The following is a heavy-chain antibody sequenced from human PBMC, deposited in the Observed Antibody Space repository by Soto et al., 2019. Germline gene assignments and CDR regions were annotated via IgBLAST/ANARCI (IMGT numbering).Heavy chain of an antibody. CDR1: GGSISSGGYY. V-gene: IGHV4-31*03. CDR2: IYYSGST. D-gene: IGHD3-9*01. J-gene: IGHJ6*02. Sequence: QVQLQESGPGLVKPSQTLSLTCTVSGGSISSGGYYWSWIRQHPGKGLEWIGYIYYSGSTYYNPSLKSRVTISVDTSKNQFTLKLSSVTAADTAVYYCARDREYDILTGNYYYYYGMDVWGQGTTVTVSS. CDR3: ARDREYDILTGNYYYYYGMDV.